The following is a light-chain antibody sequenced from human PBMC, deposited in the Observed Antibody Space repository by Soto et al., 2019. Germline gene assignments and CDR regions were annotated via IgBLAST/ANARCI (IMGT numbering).Light chain of an antibody. CDR2: GGS. CDR3: QQYNNWPPTWT. J-gene: IGKJ1*01. CDR1: QGIGDT. V-gene: IGKV3D-15*01. Sequence: EIVLTQSPGTLSLSPGERATLSCRASQGIGDTLAWYQQKPGQAPRLLIYGGSSRATGIPVRFSGSGSETDFTLTITRLEPEDFAVYYCQQYNNWPPTWTFGQGTKVDIK.